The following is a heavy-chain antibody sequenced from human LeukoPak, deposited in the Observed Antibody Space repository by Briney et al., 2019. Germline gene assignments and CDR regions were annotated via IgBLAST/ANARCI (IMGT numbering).Heavy chain of an antibody. D-gene: IGHD3-10*01. Sequence: GGSLRLSCAASGFVFSRYWMHWVRQVPGKELVWVSRINNDGSITNSAASVKGRFTISRDNAKDMLYLQMDSLRVEDTAIYYCARGPSVLGAIDNWGQGTLVAVSS. CDR2: INNDGSIT. CDR1: GFVFSRYW. CDR3: ARGPSVLGAIDN. J-gene: IGHJ4*02. V-gene: IGHV3-74*01.